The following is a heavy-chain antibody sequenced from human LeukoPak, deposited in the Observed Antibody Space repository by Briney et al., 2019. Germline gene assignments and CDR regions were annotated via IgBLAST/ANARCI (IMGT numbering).Heavy chain of an antibody. V-gene: IGHV3-11*06. D-gene: IGHD1-26*01. CDR1: GFSVSGNY. CDR2: ISGSSSYT. J-gene: IGHJ4*02. Sequence: GGSLRLSCTASGFSVSGNYISWIRQAPGKGLEWVSYISGSSSYTNYADSVKGRFTISRDNAKNSLYLQMNSLRAEDTAVYYCARGDGGSDSSSAYWGQGTLVTVSS. CDR3: ARGDGGSDSSSAY.